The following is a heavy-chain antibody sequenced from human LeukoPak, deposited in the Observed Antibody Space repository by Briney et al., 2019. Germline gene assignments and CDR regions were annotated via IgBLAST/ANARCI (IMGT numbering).Heavy chain of an antibody. J-gene: IGHJ4*02. V-gene: IGHV3-9*01. D-gene: IGHD1-14*01. CDR2: ISWNSGSI. CDR1: GFTFDDYT. CDR3: AKDRRNDFDY. Sequence: SLRLSCAVSGFTFDDYTMHWVRQAPGKGLEWVSGISWNSGSIGYADSVKGRFTISRDNAKNSLYLQMNSLRGDDTALYYRAKDRRNDFDYWGQGTLVTVSS.